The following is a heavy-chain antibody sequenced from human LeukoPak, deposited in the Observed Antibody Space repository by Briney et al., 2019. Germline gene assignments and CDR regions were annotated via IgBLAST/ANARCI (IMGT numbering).Heavy chain of an antibody. CDR3: AREGTMVRGVKVYGMDV. CDR2: IYYSGST. Sequence: SETLSLTCTVSGGSISSSSYYWGWIRQPPGKGLEWIGSIYYSGSTYYNPSLKSRVTISVDTSKNQFSLKLSSVTAADTAVYYCAREGTMVRGVKVYGMDVWGQGTTVTVSS. V-gene: IGHV4-39*07. CDR1: GGSISSSSYY. D-gene: IGHD3-10*01. J-gene: IGHJ6*02.